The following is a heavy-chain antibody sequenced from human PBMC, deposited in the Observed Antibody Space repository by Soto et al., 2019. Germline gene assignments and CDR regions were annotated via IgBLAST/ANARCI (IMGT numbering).Heavy chain of an antibody. CDR3: AGQLVDIVAIDY. CDR2: IYYSGST. CDR1: GGSISSSSYY. Sequence: PSETLSLTCTVSGGSISSSSYYCGWIRQPPGKGLEWIGSIYYSGSTYYNPSLKSRVTISVDTSKNQFSLKLSSVTAADTAVYYCAGQLVDIVAIDYWGQGTLVTVSS. D-gene: IGHD5-12*01. V-gene: IGHV4-39*01. J-gene: IGHJ4*02.